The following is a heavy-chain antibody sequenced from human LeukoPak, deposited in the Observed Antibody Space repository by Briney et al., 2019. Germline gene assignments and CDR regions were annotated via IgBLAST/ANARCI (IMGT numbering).Heavy chain of an antibody. V-gene: IGHV3-30*19. D-gene: IGHD6-19*01. CDR1: GFTFSSYG. CDR2: IWYDGSNK. Sequence: GGSLRLSCAASGFTFSSYGMHWVRQAPGKGLEWVAVIWYDGSNKYYADSVKGRFTISRDNSKNTLYLQMNSLRAEDTAVYYCARGVAVAAYFDYWGQGTLVTVSS. CDR3: ARGVAVAAYFDY. J-gene: IGHJ4*02.